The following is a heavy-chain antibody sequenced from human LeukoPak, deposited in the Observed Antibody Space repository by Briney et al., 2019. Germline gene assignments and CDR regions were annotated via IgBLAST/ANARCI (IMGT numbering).Heavy chain of an antibody. CDR3: HVLAYCGGDCYSRWAGDFDL. V-gene: IGHV3-30*03. CDR1: GFTFSSYG. Sequence: QPGRSLRLSCAASGFTFSSYGMHWVRQAPGKGLEWVAVISYDGSNKYYADSVKGRFTISRDNSKNTLYLQMNSLRAEDTAVYYSHVLAYCGGDCYSRWAGDFDLWGRGTLVTVSS. D-gene: IGHD2-21*02. J-gene: IGHJ2*01. CDR2: ISYDGSNK.